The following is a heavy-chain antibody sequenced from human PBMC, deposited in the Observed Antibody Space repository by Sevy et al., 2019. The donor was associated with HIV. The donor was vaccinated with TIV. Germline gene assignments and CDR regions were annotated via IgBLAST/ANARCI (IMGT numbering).Heavy chain of an antibody. CDR3: ATALTYCSGGRCSYHVGMDV. D-gene: IGHD2-15*01. J-gene: IGHJ6*02. V-gene: IGHV1-18*01. Sequence: ASVKVSCKASGYTFTTYAFNWVRQAPGQGLEWMGWISVYNGNTNYAQNLQGRVTMTTETSTSTAYMELRSLRSDDTAVYYCATALTYCSGGRCSYHVGMDVWGQGTTVTVSS. CDR1: GYTFTTYA. CDR2: ISVYNGNT.